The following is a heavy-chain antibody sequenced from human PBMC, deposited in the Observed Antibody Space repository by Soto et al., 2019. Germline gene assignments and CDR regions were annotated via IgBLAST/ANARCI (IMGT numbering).Heavy chain of an antibody. CDR3: ARGDYRVLEF. Sequence: PGESLKISCKDSGFSFASSWIGWVRQMPGKGLEWMGVIYPGDSDTRYSPSFQGQVTISADKSISTAYLQWSSLKASDTAMYYGARGDYRVLEFWGQGTLVTVSS. CDR1: GFSFASSW. CDR2: IYPGDSDT. V-gene: IGHV5-51*01. D-gene: IGHD4-4*01. J-gene: IGHJ4*02.